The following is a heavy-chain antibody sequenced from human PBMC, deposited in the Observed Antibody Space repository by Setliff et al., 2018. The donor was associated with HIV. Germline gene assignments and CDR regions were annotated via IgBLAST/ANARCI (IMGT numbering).Heavy chain of an antibody. Sequence: GGSLRLSCAASGFTFNNFGMHWVRQAPGKGLEWVALIWSDGSRIEYADSMKGRFTISRDNAKNSLYLQMNSLRAEDTAVYYCARFRLYHYSNKVDYWGQGTLVTVSS. V-gene: IGHV3-33*01. CDR3: ARFRLYHYSNKVDY. CDR2: IWSDGSRI. J-gene: IGHJ4*02. D-gene: IGHD4-4*01. CDR1: GFTFNNFG.